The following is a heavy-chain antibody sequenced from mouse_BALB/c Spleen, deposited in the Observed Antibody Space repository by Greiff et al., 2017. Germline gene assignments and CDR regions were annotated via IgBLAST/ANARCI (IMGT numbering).Heavy chain of an antibody. CDR2: IRLKSNNYAT. Sequence: EVKLVESGGGLVQPGGSMKLSCVASGFTFSNYWMNWVRQSPEKGLEWVAEIRLKSNNYATHYAESVKGRFTISRDDSKSSVYLQMNNLRAEDTGIYYCTRGGQYYFDYWGQGTTLTVSA. D-gene: IGHD1-1*02. V-gene: IGHV6-6*02. CDR1: GFTFSNYW. CDR3: TRGGQYYFDY. J-gene: IGHJ2*01.